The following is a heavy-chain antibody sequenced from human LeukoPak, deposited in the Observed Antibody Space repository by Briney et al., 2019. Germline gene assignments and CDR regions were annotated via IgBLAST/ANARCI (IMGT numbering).Heavy chain of an antibody. Sequence: GGSLRLSCAASGFTFSSYAMHWVRQAPGKGLEWVAVISYDGSNKYYADSVKGRFTISRDNSKNTLYLQMNSLRAEDTAVYYCARGEYYYDSSGYYFGDYWGQGTLVTVSS. CDR1: GFTFSSYA. V-gene: IGHV3-30*04. CDR2: ISYDGSNK. J-gene: IGHJ4*02. D-gene: IGHD3-22*01. CDR3: ARGEYYYDSSGYYFGDY.